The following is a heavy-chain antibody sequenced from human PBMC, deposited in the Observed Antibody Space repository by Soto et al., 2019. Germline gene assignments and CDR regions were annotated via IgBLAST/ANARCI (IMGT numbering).Heavy chain of an antibody. J-gene: IGHJ6*02. Sequence: GGSLRLSCAASGFTFSSYGMHWVRQAPGKGLEWVAVISYDGSNKYYADSVKGRFTISRDNSKNTLYLQMNSLRAEDTAVCYCAKDTRYYYDSSGYPTPSGMDVWGQGTTVTVSS. D-gene: IGHD3-22*01. V-gene: IGHV3-30*18. CDR2: ISYDGSNK. CDR1: GFTFSSYG. CDR3: AKDTRYYYDSSGYPTPSGMDV.